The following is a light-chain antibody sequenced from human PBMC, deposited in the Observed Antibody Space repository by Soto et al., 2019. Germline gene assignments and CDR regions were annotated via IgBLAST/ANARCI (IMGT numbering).Light chain of an antibody. J-gene: IGKJ5*01. CDR2: GAS. CDR3: QQYGSSPPPIT. Sequence: EIVLTQSPGTLSLSPGERATLSCRASQSVSSSYLAWYQQKPGQAPRLLIYGASSMATGIPDRFSGSGSGTDFILTISRLEPEDFAVYYCQQYGSSPPPITFGQGTRLEIK. CDR1: QSVSSSY. V-gene: IGKV3-20*01.